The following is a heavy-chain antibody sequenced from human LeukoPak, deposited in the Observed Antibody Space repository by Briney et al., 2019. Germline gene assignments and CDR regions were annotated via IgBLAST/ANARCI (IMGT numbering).Heavy chain of an antibody. Sequence: GGSLRLSCAASGFTFSSYGMHWVRQAPGKGLEWVAFIRYDGSNKYYADPVKGRFTISRDNSKNTLYLQMNSLRAEDTAVYYCAKALTRFPDYWGQGTLVTVSS. D-gene: IGHD3-3*01. CDR2: IRYDGSNK. V-gene: IGHV3-30*02. CDR3: AKALTRFPDY. J-gene: IGHJ4*02. CDR1: GFTFSSYG.